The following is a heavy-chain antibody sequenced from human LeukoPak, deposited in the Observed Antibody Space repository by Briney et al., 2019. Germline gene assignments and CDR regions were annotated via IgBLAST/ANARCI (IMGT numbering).Heavy chain of an antibody. CDR3: AKRNTMVRGGPCFDY. CDR2: IFGAGKNTT. V-gene: IGHV3-23*01. Sequence: GGSLRLSCEASGFTFSNYAMNWVRQAPGKGLEWVSIIFGAGKNTTYYADSVKGRLTVSRDNSKNTLYLQMTSLRPEDTAIYYCAKRNTMVRGGPCFDYWGRGILVTVSS. CDR1: GFTFSNYA. D-gene: IGHD3-10*01. J-gene: IGHJ4*02.